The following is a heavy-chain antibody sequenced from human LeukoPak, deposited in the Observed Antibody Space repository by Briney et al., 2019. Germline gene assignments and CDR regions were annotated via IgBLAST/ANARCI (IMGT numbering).Heavy chain of an antibody. J-gene: IGHJ4*02. CDR1: GYTFTGYY. CDR3: ATSMGYSSGFNH. V-gene: IGHV1-2*02. Sequence: ASVKVSCKASGYTFTGYYVHWVRQAPGQGLEWMGWINSNSGDTNYAQKCQGRVTMTRDTSIRTAYMELIRLTSDDTATYYCATSMGYSSGFNHWGQGTLVTVSS. CDR2: INSNSGDT. D-gene: IGHD6-19*01.